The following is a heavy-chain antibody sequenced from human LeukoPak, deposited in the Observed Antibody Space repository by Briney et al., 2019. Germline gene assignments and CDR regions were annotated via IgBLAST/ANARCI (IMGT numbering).Heavy chain of an antibody. Sequence: SETLSLTCTVSGGSISSYYWSWIRQPPGKGLEWIGYIYYSGSTNYNPSLKSRVTISVDTSKNQFSLKLSSVTAADTAVYYCAREGTTVTHDDAFDIWGQGTMVTVSP. D-gene: IGHD4-17*01. J-gene: IGHJ3*02. CDR3: AREGTTVTHDDAFDI. V-gene: IGHV4-59*01. CDR2: IYYSGST. CDR1: GGSISSYY.